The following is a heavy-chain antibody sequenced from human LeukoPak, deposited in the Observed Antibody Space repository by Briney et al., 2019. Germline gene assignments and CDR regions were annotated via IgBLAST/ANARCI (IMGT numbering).Heavy chain of an antibody. CDR3: ARSGYSYGLDY. Sequence: SETLSLTCAVYGGSFSGYYWSSIRQPPGKGLEWIGEINHSGSTNYNPSLKSRVTISVDTSKNQFSLKLSSVTAADTAVYYCARSGYSYGLDYWGQGTLVTVSS. V-gene: IGHV4-34*01. CDR2: INHSGST. CDR1: GGSFSGYY. D-gene: IGHD5-18*01. J-gene: IGHJ4*02.